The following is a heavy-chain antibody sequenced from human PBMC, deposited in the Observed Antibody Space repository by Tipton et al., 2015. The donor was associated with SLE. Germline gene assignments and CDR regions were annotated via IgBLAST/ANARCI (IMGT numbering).Heavy chain of an antibody. J-gene: IGHJ6*02. D-gene: IGHD2-8*01. Sequence: TLSLTCSVSGGSISSNYWIWIRQPPGKGLEWIGYISDGGGTNHNPSLKSRVAFSVDPAKNQFSLKLTSVTATDTAVYYCARGMLTWRGAIIGVDVWGQGTTVNVSS. CDR3: ARGMLTWRGAIIGVDV. V-gene: IGHV4-59*08. CDR1: GGSISSNY. CDR2: ISDGGGT.